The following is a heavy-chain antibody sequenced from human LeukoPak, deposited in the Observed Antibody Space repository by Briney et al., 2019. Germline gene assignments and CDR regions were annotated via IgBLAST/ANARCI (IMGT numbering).Heavy chain of an antibody. CDR3: ARLDENFDILTGYFCY. Sequence: SETLSLTCDVSGGSIINFYWSWVRQSPGKGLEWIGHIYYSGSTTYNPSLRTRVNISLDTSKKVFSLNLNSLTAADTAVYYCARLDENFDILTGYFCYWGQGTLVSVSS. D-gene: IGHD3-9*01. CDR2: IYYSGST. CDR1: GGSIINFY. J-gene: IGHJ4*02. V-gene: IGHV4-59*01.